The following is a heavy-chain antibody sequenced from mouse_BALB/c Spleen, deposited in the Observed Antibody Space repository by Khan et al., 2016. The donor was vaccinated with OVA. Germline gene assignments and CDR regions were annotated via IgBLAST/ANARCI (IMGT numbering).Heavy chain of an antibody. CDR2: INTYTGEP. CDR1: GYTFTNYG. Sequence: QIQLVQSGPELKKPGETVKISCKASGYTFTNYGMNWVKQAPGKGLKWMGWINTYTGEPTYADDFKGRFAFSLETSASTAYLQINNLKNEDMATXFFARTFTTATSYFDVWGAGTTVTVSS. D-gene: IGHD1-2*01. J-gene: IGHJ1*01. CDR3: ARTFTTATSYFDV. V-gene: IGHV9-1*02.